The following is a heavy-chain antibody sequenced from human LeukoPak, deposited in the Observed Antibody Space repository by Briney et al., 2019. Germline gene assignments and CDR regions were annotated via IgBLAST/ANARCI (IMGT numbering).Heavy chain of an antibody. CDR2: IYHSGST. D-gene: IGHD4-11*01. V-gene: IGHV4-38-2*02. J-gene: IGHJ4*02. CDR1: GSGYSISGGFY. CDR3: ARSDNDYSSSYYFDY. Sequence: SETLSLTCTVSGSGYSISGGFYWGWIRQPPGKGLEWIGSIYHSGSTYYNPSLKSRATISVDTSKNQFSLKLSSVTAADTAVYYCARSDNDYSSSYYFDYWGQGTLVTVSS.